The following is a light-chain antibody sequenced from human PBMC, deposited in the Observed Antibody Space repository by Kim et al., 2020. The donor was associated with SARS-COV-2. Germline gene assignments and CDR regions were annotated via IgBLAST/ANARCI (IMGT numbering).Light chain of an antibody. J-gene: IGLJ3*02. CDR1: SSNIGTNP. CDR3: ATWDDSLNGPV. Sequence: GQRVTISCSGNSSNIGTNPVNWYQHLPGTAPRILIYDNDQRPSGVPDQFSGSKSDTSASLAISGLQAEDEADYYCATWDDSLNGPVFGGGTQLTVL. CDR2: DND. V-gene: IGLV1-44*01.